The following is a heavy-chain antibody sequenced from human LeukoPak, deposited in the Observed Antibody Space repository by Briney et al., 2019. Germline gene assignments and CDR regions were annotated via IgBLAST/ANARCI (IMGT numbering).Heavy chain of an antibody. Sequence: PSETLSLTCTVSGGSISSGSYYWSWIRQPAGKGLEWIGRIYTSGSTNYNPSLKSRVTISVDTSKNQFSLKLSSVTAADTAVYYCARDMMAYSSGWYLLDYWGQGTLVTVSS. J-gene: IGHJ4*02. D-gene: IGHD6-19*01. CDR2: IYTSGST. CDR3: ARDMMAYSSGWYLLDY. V-gene: IGHV4-61*02. CDR1: GGSISSGSYY.